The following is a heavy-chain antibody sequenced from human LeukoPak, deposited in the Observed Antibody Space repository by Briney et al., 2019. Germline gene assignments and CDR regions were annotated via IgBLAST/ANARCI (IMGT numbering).Heavy chain of an antibody. CDR2: ISSDGSNK. CDR3: ARGPSARFFGVAKGDFDI. D-gene: IGHD3-3*01. J-gene: IGHJ3*02. V-gene: IGHV3-30*04. CDR1: GFTFSSYA. Sequence: GSLRLSCAASGFTFSSYAMHWARQAPGKGLEWVTVISSDGSNKYYADSVKGRFTISRDNSKNTLDRQMNSLRAEDTAVYYCARGPSARFFGVAKGDFDIWGQGTMVTVSS.